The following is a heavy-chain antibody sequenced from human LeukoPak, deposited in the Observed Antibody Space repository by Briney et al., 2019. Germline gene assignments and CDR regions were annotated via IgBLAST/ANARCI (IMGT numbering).Heavy chain of an antibody. D-gene: IGHD2-2*01. CDR2: IYPGDSET. J-gene: IGHJ4*02. CDR3: ARGGSAYALDY. Sequence: GGSLQISFKGSGYSFTNYWIGWVRPMPGKGLEWMGIIYPGDSETRYSPSFQGQVTMSTDKSISTAYLQWSSLKASDTAMYFCARGGSAYALDYWGQGTLVTVSS. CDR1: GYSFTNYW. V-gene: IGHV5-51*01.